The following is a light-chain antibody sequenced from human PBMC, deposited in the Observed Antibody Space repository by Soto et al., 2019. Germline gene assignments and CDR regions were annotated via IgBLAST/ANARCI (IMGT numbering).Light chain of an antibody. CDR1: QSVSSN. CDR3: QQYNNWPPS. Sequence: EIVMTQSPATLSVSPGERATLSCRASQSVSSNLAWYQQKPGQAPRLLIYGASTRATGIPARFSRSGSVTEFTPTISSLQSEDFAVYYCQQYNNWPPSFGQGTRLEIK. J-gene: IGKJ5*01. V-gene: IGKV3-15*01. CDR2: GAS.